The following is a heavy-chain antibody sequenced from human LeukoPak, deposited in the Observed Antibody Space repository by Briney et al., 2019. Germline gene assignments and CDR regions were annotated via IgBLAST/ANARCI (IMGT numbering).Heavy chain of an antibody. CDR3: ARGGYCSSSVCYSLNAFDI. CDR1: GFTFSSHW. Sequence: GGSLRLSCAASGFTFSSHWMHWVRQAPGKGLVWVSRINGAGSSTSYADSVKGRFTVSRDNAKNTLNLQMNSLRAEDTAVYYCARGGYCSSSVCYSLNAFDIWGQGTMFTVSS. V-gene: IGHV3-74*01. CDR2: INGAGSST. D-gene: IGHD2-2*01. J-gene: IGHJ3*02.